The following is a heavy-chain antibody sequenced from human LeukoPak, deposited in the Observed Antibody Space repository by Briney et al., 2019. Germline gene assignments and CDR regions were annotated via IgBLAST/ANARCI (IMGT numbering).Heavy chain of an antibody. CDR1: GGSISSYY. CDR2: IYASGST. D-gene: IGHD6-13*01. CDR3: ARHGGYSSSVTP. V-gene: IGHV4-4*09. J-gene: IGHJ5*02. Sequence: PSETLSLTCTVSGGSISSYYWSWIRQPPGKGLEWIGYIYASGSTNYNPSLKSRVTISVDTSKNQFSLKLSSVTAADTAVYYCARHGGYSSSVTPWGQGTLVTVSS.